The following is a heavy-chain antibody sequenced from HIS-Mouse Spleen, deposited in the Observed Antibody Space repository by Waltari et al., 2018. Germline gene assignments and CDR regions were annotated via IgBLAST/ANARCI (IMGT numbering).Heavy chain of an antibody. CDR1: GGSISSSSHY. CDR2: IYYSVST. D-gene: IGHD6-13*01. Sequence: QLQLQESGPGLVTPSETLSLTCTVSGGSISSSSHYWGWIRQPPGKGLEWIGSIYYSVSTYYNPSLKSRVTISVDTSKNQFSLKLSSVTAADTAVYYCAREIPYSSSWYDWYFDLWGRGTLVTVSS. J-gene: IGHJ2*01. CDR3: AREIPYSSSWYDWYFDL. V-gene: IGHV4-39*07.